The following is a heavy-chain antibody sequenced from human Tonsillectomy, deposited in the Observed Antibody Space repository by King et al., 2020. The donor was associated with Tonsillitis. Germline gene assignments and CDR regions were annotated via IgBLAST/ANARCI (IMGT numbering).Heavy chain of an antibody. CDR2: ISSSSSYI. CDR1: GFTFSSYS. J-gene: IGHJ5*02. Sequence: VQLVESGGGLVKPGGSLRLSCAASGFTFSSYSMNWVRQAPGKGLEWVSSISSSSSYIYYADSVKGLFTISRDNAKNSLYLQMNSLRAEDTAVYYCARAPPIGYCSSTGCTGSRHWFDPWGQGTLVTVSS. D-gene: IGHD2-2*01. V-gene: IGHV3-21*01. CDR3: ARAPPIGYCSSTGCTGSRHWFDP.